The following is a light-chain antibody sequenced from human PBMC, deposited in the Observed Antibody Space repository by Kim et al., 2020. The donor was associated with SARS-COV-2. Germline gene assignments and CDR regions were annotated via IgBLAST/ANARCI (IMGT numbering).Light chain of an antibody. CDR1: NSDSGGHNS. CDR2: DVT. Sequence: PSTISCPRTNSDSGGHNSASWYQQYPGKAHKLLIYDVTRRASGVSNRFSGSKSGNASSLTITGLQTEDEADYYCSSYTTSTTWLFGGGTQLTVL. J-gene: IGLJ3*02. CDR3: SSYTTSTTWL. V-gene: IGLV2-14*04.